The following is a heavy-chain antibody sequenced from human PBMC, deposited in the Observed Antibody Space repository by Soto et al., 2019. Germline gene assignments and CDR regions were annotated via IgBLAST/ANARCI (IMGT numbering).Heavy chain of an antibody. CDR3: TRTSAAGKNYYGMDV. CDR2: IYPGDSHP. J-gene: IGHJ6*02. Sequence: GESLKISCKGSGYSFISYWIGWVRQMPGKGLEWMGIIYPGDSHPRYSPSFQGQVTISADKSISTAYLQWSSLKASDTAMYYCTRTSAAGKNYYGMDVWGQGTTVTVSS. V-gene: IGHV5-51*01. D-gene: IGHD6-13*01. CDR1: GYSFISYW.